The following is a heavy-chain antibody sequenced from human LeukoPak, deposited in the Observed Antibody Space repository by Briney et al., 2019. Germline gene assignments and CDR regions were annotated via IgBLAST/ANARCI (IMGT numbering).Heavy chain of an antibody. V-gene: IGHV3-11*01. CDR1: GFTFSDYY. D-gene: IGHD3-3*01. Sequence: GGSLRLSCAASGFTFSDYYMSWIRQAPGKGLEWVSYIDGSSSRINYADSVKGRFTISRNNAKNSLFLQMNSLTVEDTAVYYCASRVAFDIWGLGAMVTVSS. CDR3: ASRVAFDI. J-gene: IGHJ3*02. CDR2: IDGSSSRI.